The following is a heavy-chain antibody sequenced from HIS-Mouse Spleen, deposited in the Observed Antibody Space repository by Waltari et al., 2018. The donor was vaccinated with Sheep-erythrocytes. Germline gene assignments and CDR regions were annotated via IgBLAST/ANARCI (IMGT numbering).Heavy chain of an antibody. Sequence: QVQLQQWGAGLLKPSETLSLTCAVYGGSFSGYYWSWIRQPPGKGLEWIGEINNSGSTNYNPSLKSRVTISVATSKNQFSLKLRSVTAADTAVYYCARGQVTTHAFDIWGQGTMVTVSS. D-gene: IGHD4-17*01. J-gene: IGHJ3*02. CDR1: GGSFSGYY. CDR2: INNSGST. V-gene: IGHV4-34*01. CDR3: ARGQVTTHAFDI.